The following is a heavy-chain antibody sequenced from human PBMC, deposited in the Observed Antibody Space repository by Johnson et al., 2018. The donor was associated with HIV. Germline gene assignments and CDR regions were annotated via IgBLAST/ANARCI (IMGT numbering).Heavy chain of an antibody. J-gene: IGHJ3*02. CDR3: TTDPESTDGGGGCFTDAFDI. CDR2: IKSKTDGGTT. D-gene: IGHD2-15*01. CDR1: GFTFSNAW. Sequence: VQLVESGGGVVRPGGSLRLSCAASGFTFSNAWMSWVRQAPGKGLEWVGRIKSKTDGGTTDYAAPVKGRFTISRDDSKNTLYLQMNSLKTEDTAVYYCTTDPESTDGGGGCFTDAFDIWGQGTMVTVSS. V-gene: IGHV3-15*01.